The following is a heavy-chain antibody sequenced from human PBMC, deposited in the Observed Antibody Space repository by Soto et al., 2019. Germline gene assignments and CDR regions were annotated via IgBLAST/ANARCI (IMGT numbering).Heavy chain of an antibody. D-gene: IGHD2-2*02. Sequence: QVQLVESWGGVVQPGRSLRLSCAASGFTFSSYGMHWVRQAPGKGLEWVAVIWYDGSNKYYADSVKGRFTISRDNSKNTLYLQMNSLRAEDTAVYYCARDIPAAIFDYWGQGTLVTVSS. V-gene: IGHV3-33*01. CDR2: IWYDGSNK. CDR1: GFTFSSYG. CDR3: ARDIPAAIFDY. J-gene: IGHJ4*02.